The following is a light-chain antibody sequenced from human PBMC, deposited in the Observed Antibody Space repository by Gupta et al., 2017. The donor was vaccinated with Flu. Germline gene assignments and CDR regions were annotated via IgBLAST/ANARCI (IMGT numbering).Light chain of an antibody. J-gene: IGLJ1*01. CDR1: GSTIGRYG. V-gene: IGLV1-44*01. Sequence: QVALTQPPSASGTPGQSAFVAGSGRGSTIGRYGVDWYQQLPGSAPKLLIYDFSDRPSVIPDRFSGSKSGTSASLAISGLQSEDEADYYCGVWDDSLSGHYVFGSGTKVTVL. CDR2: DFS. CDR3: GVWDDSLSGHYV.